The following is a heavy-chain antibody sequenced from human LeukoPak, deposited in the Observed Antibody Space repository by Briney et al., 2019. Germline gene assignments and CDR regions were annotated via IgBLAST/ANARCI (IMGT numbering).Heavy chain of an antibody. CDR3: ARDPGYSGSYSGAFDI. J-gene: IGHJ3*02. CDR1: GYTFTGYY. Sequence: GASVKVSCKASGYTFTGYYMHWVRQAPGQGLEWMGWINPNSGGTNYAQKFQGRVTMTRDTSISTAYMELSRLRSDDTAVYYCARDPGYSGSYSGAFDIWGQGTMVTVSS. D-gene: IGHD1-26*01. CDR2: INPNSGGT. V-gene: IGHV1-2*02.